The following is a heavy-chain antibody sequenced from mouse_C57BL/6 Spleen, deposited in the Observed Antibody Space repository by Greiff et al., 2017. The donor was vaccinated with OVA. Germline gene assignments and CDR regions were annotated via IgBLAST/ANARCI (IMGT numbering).Heavy chain of an antibody. CDR1: GYTFTSYW. J-gene: IGHJ2*01. CDR2: IDPSDSYT. V-gene: IGHV1-69*01. Sequence: QVQLQQPGAELVMPGASVKLSCKASGYTFTSYWMHWVKQRPGQGLEWIGEIDPSDSYTNYNQKFKGKSTLTVDKSSSTAYMQLSSLTSEDSAVDYCARDGGLRRGDYWGQGTTLTVSS. CDR3: ARDGGLRRGDY. D-gene: IGHD2-4*01.